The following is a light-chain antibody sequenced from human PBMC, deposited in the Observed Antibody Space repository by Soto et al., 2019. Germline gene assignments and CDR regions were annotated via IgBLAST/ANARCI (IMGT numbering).Light chain of an antibody. CDR3: HQYGGSPPFT. CDR2: GAS. CDR1: QSVSSNY. Sequence: EIVLTQSPGTLSLSPGERATLSCRASQSVSSNYLAWYQQKPGQAPRLLIYGASNRASGIPERFSGGASGTGFTLTINRLEPEDFAVYFCHQYGGSPPFTFGQGTKVEIK. J-gene: IGKJ2*01. V-gene: IGKV3-20*01.